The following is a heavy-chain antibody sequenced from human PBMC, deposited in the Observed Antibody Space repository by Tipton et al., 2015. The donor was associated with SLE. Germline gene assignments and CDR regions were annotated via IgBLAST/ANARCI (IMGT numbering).Heavy chain of an antibody. CDR2: IYYSGST. V-gene: IGHV4-59*11. D-gene: IGHD3-10*01. J-gene: IGHJ4*02. Sequence: LRLSCTVSGGSISSHYWSWIRQPPGKGLEWIGYIYYSGSTNYNPSLKSRVTISVDTSKNQFSLKLSSVTAADTAVYYCARGPRFYYYGSGSYYGYWGQGTLVTVSS. CDR3: ARGPRFYYYGSGSYYGY. CDR1: GGSISSHY.